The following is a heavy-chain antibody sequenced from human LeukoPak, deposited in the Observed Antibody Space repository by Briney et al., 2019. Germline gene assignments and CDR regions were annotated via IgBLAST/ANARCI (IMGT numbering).Heavy chain of an antibody. D-gene: IGHD2-2*01. CDR2: ISHSGST. CDR1: GGSFSGYY. CDR3: ARGGGIVVVPAAITNWFDP. J-gene: IGHJ5*02. Sequence: PSETLSLTCAVYGGSFSGYYWSWIRQPPGKGLECIGEISHSGSTNYNPSLKSRVTISVDTSKNQFSLKLSSVTAADTAVYYCARGGGIVVVPAAITNWFDPWGQGTLVTVSS. V-gene: IGHV4-34*01.